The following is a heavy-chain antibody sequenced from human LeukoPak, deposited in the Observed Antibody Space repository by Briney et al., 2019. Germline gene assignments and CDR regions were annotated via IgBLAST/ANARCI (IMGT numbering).Heavy chain of an antibody. V-gene: IGHV3-23*01. Sequence: GGSLRLSCAASGFTFRNYGISWVRQAPGKGLGWVAPIGPTGSSTNDAASVKVRFTVSRDNAKNTLYLQMNSLSPKDTAIFYCAKSLYASSDYYPFDDYGQQALLAVAS. CDR1: GFTFRNYG. J-gene: IGHJ4*02. CDR3: AKSLYASSDYYPFDD. D-gene: IGHD3-22*01. CDR2: IGPTGSST.